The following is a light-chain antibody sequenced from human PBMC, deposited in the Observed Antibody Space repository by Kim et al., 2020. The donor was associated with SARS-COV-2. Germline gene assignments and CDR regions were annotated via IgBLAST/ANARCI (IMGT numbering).Light chain of an antibody. CDR2: AAS. CDR3: QQSHGSPFT. CDR1: QGISTF. Sequence: SASVGDRVTITCRASQGISTFLNWYQQKPGKAPNLLISAASSLQTGVPSRFSGSGSGTDFTLTITSLQPEDSSTYYCQQSHGSPFTFGQGTKLEI. J-gene: IGKJ2*01. V-gene: IGKV1-39*01.